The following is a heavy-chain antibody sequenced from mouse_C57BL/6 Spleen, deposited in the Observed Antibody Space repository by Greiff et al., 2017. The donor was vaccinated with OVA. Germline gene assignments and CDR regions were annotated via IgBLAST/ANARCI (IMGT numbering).Heavy chain of an antibody. CDR3: ARGEFITPMDY. J-gene: IGHJ4*01. CDR1: GDVVTSVCY. D-gene: IGHD1-1*01. Sequence: EVKLMESGPGLVKPSQSLSLTCSVSGDVVTSVCYWNWIRQCPLPRLEWMGYIRHSGSNNYNPSLKNRISITRDTSKNQFFLKLNSVTTEDTATYYCARGEFITPMDYWGQGTSVTVSS. V-gene: IGHV3-6*01. CDR2: IRHSGSN.